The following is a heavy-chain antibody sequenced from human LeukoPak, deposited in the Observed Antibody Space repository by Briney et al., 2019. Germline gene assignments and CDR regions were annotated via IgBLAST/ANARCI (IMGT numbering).Heavy chain of an antibody. CDR1: GLPFRSYS. Sequence: GGSLRLSWEASGLPFRSYSMNWVRKPPGKGLEWISYISSFSGTIYYADSVEGRFTISRDNAKNSLYLQMNSLRAEDTATYYCARDQGGAVSYWGQGTLVTVSS. J-gene: IGHJ4*02. CDR2: ISSFSGTI. D-gene: IGHD3-16*01. CDR3: ARDQGGAVSY. V-gene: IGHV3-48*01.